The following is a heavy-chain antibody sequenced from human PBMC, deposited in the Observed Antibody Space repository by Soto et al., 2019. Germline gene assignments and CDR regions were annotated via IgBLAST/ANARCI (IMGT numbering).Heavy chain of an antibody. J-gene: IGHJ6*02. CDR1: GFTFSTYA. V-gene: IGHV3-23*01. Sequence: EVQLLESGGGLVQPGGSLRLSCAASGFTFSTYAMSWVRQAPGKGLECVTGIDGSGGHTYYADSVKGRFTISRDNSKNTLYLQKDGLRAEDTAVYYCLRQFCYYVVDVWGQGTTVTVSS. CDR3: LRQFCYYVVDV. CDR2: IDGSGGHT.